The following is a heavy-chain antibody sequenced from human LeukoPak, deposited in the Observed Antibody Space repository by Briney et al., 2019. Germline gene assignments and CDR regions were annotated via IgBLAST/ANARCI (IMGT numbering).Heavy chain of an antibody. CDR2: IYYSGST. CDR1: GGSISSYY. D-gene: IGHD1-26*01. V-gene: IGHV4-59*01. CDR3: ARFEVTAYYDVFDI. J-gene: IGHJ3*02. Sequence: PSETLSLTCTVSGGSISSYYWSWIRQPPGKGLEWIGYIYYSGSTNYNPSLKSRVIISVGTSKNQFSLKLSSVTAADTAVYYCARFEVTAYYDVFDIWGQGTMVTVSS.